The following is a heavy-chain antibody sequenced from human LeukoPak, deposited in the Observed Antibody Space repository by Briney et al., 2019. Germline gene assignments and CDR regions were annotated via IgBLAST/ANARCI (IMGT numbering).Heavy chain of an antibody. D-gene: IGHD3-22*01. CDR2: IKGDGSEK. V-gene: IGHV3-7*01. Sequence: PGGSLRLSCAASGFTFSNYFMSWVRQAPGEGLEWVASIKGDGSEKYYVDSVKGRFTISRDNAKNSLLLQMNSLGAEDTAVYFCARDRGWRSGGYYLYYFDFWGQGTLVTVSS. CDR1: GFTFSNYF. CDR3: ARDRGWRSGGYYLYYFDF. J-gene: IGHJ4*02.